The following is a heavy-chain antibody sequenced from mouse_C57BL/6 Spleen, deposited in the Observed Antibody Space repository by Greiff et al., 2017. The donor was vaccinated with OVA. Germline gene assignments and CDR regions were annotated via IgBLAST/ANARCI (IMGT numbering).Heavy chain of an antibody. CDR3: ARSANWVYAMDY. CDR1: GYTFTSYW. J-gene: IGHJ4*01. D-gene: IGHD4-1*01. V-gene: IGHV1-52*01. Sequence: QVQLKQPGAGLVRPGSSVKLSCKASGYTFTSYWMHWVKQRPIQGLEWIGNIDPSDSETHYNQKFKDKATLTVDKSSSTAYMQLSSLTSEDSAVYYCARSANWVYAMDYWGQGTSVTVSS. CDR2: IDPSDSET.